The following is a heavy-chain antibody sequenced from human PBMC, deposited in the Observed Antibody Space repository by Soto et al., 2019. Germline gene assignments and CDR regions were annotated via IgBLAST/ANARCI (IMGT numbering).Heavy chain of an antibody. Sequence: GGSLRLSCAASGFTFSNYAMNWVRQAPGKGLEWVSALSGNSGSTDYADSVKGRFTISRDNSKNTLYLQMNSLRAEDAAVYYCAKDIVVVPAAGGAFDIWGQGTMVTVSS. CDR2: LSGNSGST. CDR3: AKDIVVVPAAGGAFDI. J-gene: IGHJ3*02. D-gene: IGHD2-2*01. CDR1: GFTFSNYA. V-gene: IGHV3-23*01.